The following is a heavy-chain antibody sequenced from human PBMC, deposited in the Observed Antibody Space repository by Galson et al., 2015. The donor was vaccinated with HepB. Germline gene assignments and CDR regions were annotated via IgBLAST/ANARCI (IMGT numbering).Heavy chain of an antibody. CDR3: VKDLDYGGNRGRFDY. V-gene: IGHV3-9*01. J-gene: IGHJ4*02. Sequence: SLRLSCAASGFTFDDYAMHWVRQAPGKGLEWVSVVSWNSGRIGYAESVKGRFTISGDNAKNSLYLQMNSLRAEDTALYYCVKDLDYGGNRGRFDYWGQGVLVTVSS. CDR1: GFTFDDYA. CDR2: VSWNSGRI. D-gene: IGHD4-23*01.